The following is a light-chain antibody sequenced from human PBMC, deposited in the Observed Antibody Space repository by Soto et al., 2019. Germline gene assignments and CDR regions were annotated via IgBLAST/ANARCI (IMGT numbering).Light chain of an antibody. Sequence: DIQMTQSPSSLSASLGDRVTITCRASQSISNCLNWVQHKPGNAPKVLISAASTLQSGVPPRFSGRESGTDFTLTISSLQPEDSASYYCQQYFNSGLTFGGGTKVEIK. J-gene: IGKJ4*01. CDR3: QQYFNSGLT. V-gene: IGKV1-39*01. CDR2: AAS. CDR1: QSISNC.